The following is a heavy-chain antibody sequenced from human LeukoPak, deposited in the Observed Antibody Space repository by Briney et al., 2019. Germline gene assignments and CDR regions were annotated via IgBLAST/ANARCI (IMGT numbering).Heavy chain of an antibody. CDR2: IYYSGST. J-gene: IGHJ6*02. CDR3: ARSSDDPYYYYYGMDV. D-gene: IGHD3-3*01. V-gene: IGHV4-30-4*01. CDR1: GGSISSGDYY. Sequence: SQTLSLTCTVSGGSISSGDYYWSWIRQPPGKGLEWIGYIYYSGSTYYNPSLKSRVTISVDTSKNQFSLKLSSVTAADTAVYYCARSSDDPYYYYYGMDVWGQGTTVTVSS.